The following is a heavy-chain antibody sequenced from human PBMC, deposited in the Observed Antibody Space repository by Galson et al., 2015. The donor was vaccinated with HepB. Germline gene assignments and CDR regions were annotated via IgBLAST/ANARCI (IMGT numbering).Heavy chain of an antibody. D-gene: IGHD6-19*01. CDR2: ISYDGSNK. Sequence: SLRLSCAASGFTFSSYAMHWVRQAPGKGLEWVAVISYDGSNKYYADSVKGRFTISRDNSKNTLYLQMNSLRAEDTAVYYCARDLDSSGWNDYWGQGTLVTVSS. V-gene: IGHV3-30*04. CDR1: GFTFSSYA. J-gene: IGHJ4*02. CDR3: ARDLDSSGWNDY.